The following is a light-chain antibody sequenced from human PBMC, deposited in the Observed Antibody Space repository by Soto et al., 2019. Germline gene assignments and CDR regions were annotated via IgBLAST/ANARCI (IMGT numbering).Light chain of an antibody. CDR3: QQYNNLRQT. CDR2: DAS. Sequence: EVVVTQSPSTLSVSPGERATLSCRASESVSRNLAWYQQKPGQAPRLLIYDASTRATGIPDRFSGGGSGTELTLTISSLQSEDFAVYYCQQYNNLRQTFGQGAKV. V-gene: IGKV3-15*01. J-gene: IGKJ1*01. CDR1: ESVSRN.